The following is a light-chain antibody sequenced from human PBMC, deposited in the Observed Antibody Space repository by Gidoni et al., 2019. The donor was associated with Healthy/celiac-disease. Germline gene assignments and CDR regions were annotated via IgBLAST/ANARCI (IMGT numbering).Light chain of an antibody. V-gene: IGKV3-11*01. CDR3: QQRSNYT. J-gene: IGKJ4*01. CDR1: QSVSSY. Sequence: EIVLTQSPATLSLSPGERATLSCRASQSVSSYLAWYQQKPGQAPRLFIYDASNRATGIPARFSGSGSGTDFTLTISSLEPEDFAVYYCQQRSNYTFGGGTKVEIK. CDR2: DAS.